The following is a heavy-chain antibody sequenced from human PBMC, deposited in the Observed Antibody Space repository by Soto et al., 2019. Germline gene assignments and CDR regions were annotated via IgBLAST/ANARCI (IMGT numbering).Heavy chain of an antibody. J-gene: IGHJ4*02. D-gene: IGHD1-1*01. CDR2: IYWDDDK. V-gene: IGHV2-5*02. CDR1: GFSLSTSGVA. Sequence: QITLKESGPTLVKPTQTLTLTCTFSGFSLSTSGVAVGWIRQPPGKALEWLALIYWDDDKRYSPSLKNRLTITQDTSENPVDLTMTTMDPVDTATYYCAYRQTYNGDFDYWGQGTLVNVSS. CDR3: AYRQTYNGDFDY.